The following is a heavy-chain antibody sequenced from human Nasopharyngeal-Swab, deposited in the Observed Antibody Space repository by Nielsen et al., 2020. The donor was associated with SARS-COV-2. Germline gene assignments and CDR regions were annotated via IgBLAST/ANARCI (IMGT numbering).Heavy chain of an antibody. D-gene: IGHD5-24*01. CDR3: ARLRRDGYNVRALYFDY. J-gene: IGHJ4*02. V-gene: IGHV3-48*03. CDR1: GFSFISYE. Sequence: GESLKLSCAASGFSFISYEMNWVRQAPVKGLEWVSYISSSGSTIYYADSVKGRFTISRDNAKNSLYLQMNSLRAEDTAVYYCARLRRDGYNVRALYFDYWGQGTLVTVSS. CDR2: ISSSGSTI.